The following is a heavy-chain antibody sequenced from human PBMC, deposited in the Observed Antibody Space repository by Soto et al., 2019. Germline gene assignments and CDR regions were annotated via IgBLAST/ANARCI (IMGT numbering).Heavy chain of an antibody. Sequence: PGESLKISCKGSGYSFTSYWIGWVRQMPGKGLEWMGIIYPGDSDTRYNPSFRGQVTISADRSISTAYLQWSSLRASDTAIYYCATHDWNDENYWGQGTLVTVSS. CDR3: ATHDWNDENY. CDR2: IYPGDSDT. J-gene: IGHJ4*02. D-gene: IGHD1-1*01. CDR1: GYSFTSYW. V-gene: IGHV5-51*01.